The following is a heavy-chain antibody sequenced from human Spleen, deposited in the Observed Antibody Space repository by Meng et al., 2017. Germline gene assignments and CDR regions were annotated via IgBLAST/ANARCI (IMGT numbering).Heavy chain of an antibody. CDR2: ISAYNGNT. D-gene: IGHD3-10*01. CDR1: GYTFTSYA. V-gene: IGHV1-18*01. Sequence: ASVKVSCKASGYTFTSYAMHWVRQAPGQGLEWMGWISAYNGNTNYAQKLQGRVTMTTDTSTSTAYMELRSLRSDDTAVYYCARDGPPSLWFGELLVIAYYYYGMDVWGQGTTVTVSS. CDR3: ARDGPPSLWFGELLVIAYYYYGMDV. J-gene: IGHJ6*02.